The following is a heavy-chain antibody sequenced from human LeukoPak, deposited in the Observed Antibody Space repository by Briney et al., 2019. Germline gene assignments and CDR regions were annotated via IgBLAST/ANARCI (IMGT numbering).Heavy chain of an antibody. CDR3: ARAYGDLLFMDV. D-gene: IGHD4/OR15-4a*01. CDR1: GYSFTTYW. V-gene: IGHV5-51*07. Sequence: GESLKISCKASGYSFTTYWIGWVHQTPGKGLEWMGTFYPGDSDNRDNTSFQGQVTVSADKSVTTAYLQWSSLKASDTAMYYCARAYGDLLFMDVWGEGTTVTVCS. J-gene: IGHJ6*04. CDR2: FYPGDSDN.